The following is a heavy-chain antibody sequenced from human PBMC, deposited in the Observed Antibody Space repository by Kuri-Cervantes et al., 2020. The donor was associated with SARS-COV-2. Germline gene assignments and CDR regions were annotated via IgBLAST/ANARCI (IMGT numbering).Heavy chain of an antibody. CDR2: IWYDGSNK. Sequence: GGSLRLSCAASGFSLRSYSMNWVRQAPGKGLEWVAVIWYDGSNKYYADSVKGRFTISRDNSKNTLYVQMVSLRPEDTAVYYCAREPTINWSDIGNSLDVWGKGTAVTVSS. CDR1: GFSLRSYS. D-gene: IGHD1-20*01. V-gene: IGHV3-33*08. CDR3: AREPTINWSDIGNSLDV. J-gene: IGHJ6*04.